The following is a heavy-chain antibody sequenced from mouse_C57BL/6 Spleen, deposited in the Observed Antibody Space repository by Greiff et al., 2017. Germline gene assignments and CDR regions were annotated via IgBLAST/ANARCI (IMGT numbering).Heavy chain of an antibody. CDR3: ARDVNFDY. CDR1: GYAFTNYW. V-gene: IGHV1-54*01. CDR2: IYPGSGGT. Sequence: VQLQESGAELVRPGTSVKVSCKASGYAFTNYWIEWVKQRPGQGLEWIGVIYPGSGGTDYNEKFKGKATLTADKSSSTASIQHSRLTSWDSAVYFNARDVNFDYWGQGTTLTVSS. J-gene: IGHJ2*01.